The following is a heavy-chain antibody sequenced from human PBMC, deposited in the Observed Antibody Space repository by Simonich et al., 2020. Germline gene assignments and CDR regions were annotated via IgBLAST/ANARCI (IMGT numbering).Heavy chain of an antibody. CDR2: ISYDGSNK. J-gene: IGHJ3*02. D-gene: IGHD2-15*01. Sequence: QVQLVESGGGVVQPGRSLRLSCAASGFTFSSYAMHWVRQAPGKGLEWVAGISYDGSNKYYADSVKGRFTSSRDNAKNTLYLQMNSLRAEDTAVYYCAREGLLLDAFDIWGQGTMVTVSS. CDR3: AREGLLLDAFDI. CDR1: GFTFSSYA. V-gene: IGHV3-30*04.